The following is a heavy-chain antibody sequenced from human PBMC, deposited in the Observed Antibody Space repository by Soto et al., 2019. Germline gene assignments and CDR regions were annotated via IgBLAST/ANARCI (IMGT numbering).Heavy chain of an antibody. J-gene: IGHJ5*02. CDR3: ARGADFWSGYDVNWFDP. CDR2: IYYSGST. CDR1: GGSISSYY. V-gene: IGHV4-59*01. Sequence: KPSETLSLTCTVSGGSISSYYWSWIRQPPGKGLEWIGYIYYSGSTNYNPSLKSRVTISVDTSKNQFSLKLSSVTAADTAVYYCARGADFWSGYDVNWFDPWGQGTLVTVSS. D-gene: IGHD3-3*01.